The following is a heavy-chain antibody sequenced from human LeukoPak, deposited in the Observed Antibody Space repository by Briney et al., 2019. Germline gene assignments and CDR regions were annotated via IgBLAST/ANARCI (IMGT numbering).Heavy chain of an antibody. CDR2: ISSTSSYI. V-gene: IGHV3-21*01. D-gene: IGHD3-10*01. Sequence: GGPLRLSCAASGFTFSSYSIHWVRQTPGKGLEWVSSISSTSSYIYYADSVKGRFTISRDNAKNTVYLQMKSLRAEGTAVYYCARDWAGSSYDYWGQGTLVTVSS. J-gene: IGHJ4*02. CDR1: GFTFSSYS. CDR3: ARDWAGSSYDY.